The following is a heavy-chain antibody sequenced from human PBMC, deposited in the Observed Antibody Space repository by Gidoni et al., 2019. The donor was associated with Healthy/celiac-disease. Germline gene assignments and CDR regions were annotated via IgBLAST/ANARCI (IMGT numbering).Heavy chain of an antibody. CDR3: ARARAVGATYFDY. V-gene: IGHV3-21*01. CDR1: GFTFSSYS. CDR2: ISSSSSYI. Sequence: EVQLVESGGGLVKPGGSLRLSCAASGFTFSSYSMNWVRQAPGKGLEWVSSISSSSSYIYYADSVKGRFTISRDNAKNSLYLQMNSLRAEDTAVYYCARARAVGATYFDYWGQGTLVTVSS. J-gene: IGHJ4*02. D-gene: IGHD1-26*01.